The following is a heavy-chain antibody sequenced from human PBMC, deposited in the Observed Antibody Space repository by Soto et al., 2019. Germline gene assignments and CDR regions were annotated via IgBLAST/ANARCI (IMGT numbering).Heavy chain of an antibody. CDR2: ISAYNGNT. D-gene: IGHD5-18*01. J-gene: IGHJ6*02. V-gene: IGHV1-18*01. CDR1: GYTFTSYG. CDR3: ARDLGYSYGTRYYYYYYGMDV. Sequence: ASVKVSCKASGYTFTSYGISWVRQAPGQGLEWMGWISAYNGNTNYAQKLQGRVTMTTDTSTSTAYMELRSLISDDTAVYYCARDLGYSYGTRYYYYYYGMDVWGQGTTVTVSS.